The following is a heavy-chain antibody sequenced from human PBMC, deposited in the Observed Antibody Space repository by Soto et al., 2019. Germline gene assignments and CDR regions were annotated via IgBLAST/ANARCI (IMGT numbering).Heavy chain of an antibody. Sequence: SETLSLTCTVSGGSISSGDYYWSWIRQPPGKGLEWIGYIYYSGSTYYNPSLKSRVTISVDTSKNQFSLKLSSVTAADTAVYYCARESLPTFYDIFSWFDPWGQGTLVTVSS. CDR2: IYYSGST. D-gene: IGHD3-9*01. V-gene: IGHV4-30-4*01. CDR1: GGSISSGDYY. CDR3: ARESLPTFYDIFSWFDP. J-gene: IGHJ5*02.